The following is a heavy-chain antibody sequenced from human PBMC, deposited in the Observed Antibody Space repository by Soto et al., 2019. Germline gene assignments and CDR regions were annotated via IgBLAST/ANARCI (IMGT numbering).Heavy chain of an antibody. J-gene: IGHJ4*02. D-gene: IGHD2-2*01. Sequence: PGGSLRLSCAAPGFTFSSYAMSWVRQAPGKGLEWVSAISGSGGSTYYADSVKGRFTISRDNSKNTLYLQMNSQRAEDTAVYYCAKSRGIVVVPAARWGQGTLVTVSS. CDR2: ISGSGGST. V-gene: IGHV3-23*01. CDR1: GFTFSSYA. CDR3: AKSRGIVVVPAAR.